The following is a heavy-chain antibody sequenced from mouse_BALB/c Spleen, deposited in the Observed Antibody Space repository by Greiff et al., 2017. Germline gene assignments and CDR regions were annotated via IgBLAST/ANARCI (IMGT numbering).Heavy chain of an antibody. D-gene: IGHD2-4*01. J-gene: IGHJ4*01. Sequence: EVQLVESGGGLVKPGGSLKLSCAASGFTFSSYTMSWVRQTPEKRLEWVATISSGGSYTYYPDSVKGRFTISRDNAKNTLYLQMSSLKSEDTAMYYCTRDPSTMITDDAMDYWGQGTSVTVSS. CDR3: TRDPSTMITDDAMDY. CDR2: ISSGGSYT. V-gene: IGHV5-6-4*01. CDR1: GFTFSSYT.